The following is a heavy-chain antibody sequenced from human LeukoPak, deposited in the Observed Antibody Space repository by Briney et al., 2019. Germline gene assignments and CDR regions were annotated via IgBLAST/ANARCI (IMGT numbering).Heavy chain of an antibody. D-gene: IGHD4-11*01. CDR3: VTSTGDYSDYLFDY. CDR2: IYYSGST. J-gene: IGHJ4*02. V-gene: IGHV4-39*07. CDR1: GGSISSSSYY. Sequence: SETLSLTCTVSGGSISSSSYYWGWIRQPPGKGLEWIGSIYYSGSTNYNPSLKSRVTISVDTSKNQFSLKLSSVTAADTAVYYCVTSTGDYSDYLFDYWGQGTLVTVSS.